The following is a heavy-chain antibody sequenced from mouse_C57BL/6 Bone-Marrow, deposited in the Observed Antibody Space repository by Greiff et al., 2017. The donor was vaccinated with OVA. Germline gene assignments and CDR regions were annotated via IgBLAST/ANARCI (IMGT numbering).Heavy chain of an antibody. Sequence: EVKVEESGEGLVKPGGSLKLSCAASGFTFSSYAMSWVRQTPEKRLEWVAYISSGGDYIYYADTVKGRFTISRDNARNTPYLQMSSLKSEDTARYYCTRELGGGFAYWGQGTLVTVSA. V-gene: IGHV5-9-1*02. CDR3: TRELGGGFAY. J-gene: IGHJ3*01. CDR1: GFTFSSYA. CDR2: ISSGGDYI. D-gene: IGHD4-1*01.